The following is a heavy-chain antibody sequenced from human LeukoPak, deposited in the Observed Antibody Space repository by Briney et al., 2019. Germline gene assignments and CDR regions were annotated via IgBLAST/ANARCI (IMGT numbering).Heavy chain of an antibody. CDR2: INSDGSST. CDR1: GCTFSSYW. D-gene: IGHD6-19*01. J-gene: IGHJ4*02. Sequence: PGGSLRLSCAASGCTFSSYWMHWVRQAPGKGLVWVSRINSDGSSTSYADSVKGRFTISRDNAKNTLYLQMNSLRAEDTAVYYCARVRYSSGWPHFDYWGQGTLVTVSS. V-gene: IGHV3-74*01. CDR3: ARVRYSSGWPHFDY.